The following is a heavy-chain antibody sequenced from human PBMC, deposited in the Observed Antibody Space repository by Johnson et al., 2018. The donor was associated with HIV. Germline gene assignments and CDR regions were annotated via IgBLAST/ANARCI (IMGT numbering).Heavy chain of an antibody. D-gene: IGHD4-23*01. V-gene: IGHV3-11*04. CDR2: ISSSGSTI. Sequence: QEQLVESGGGLVKPGGSLRLSCAASGFTFSDYCMSWIRQAPGKGLEWVSYISSSGSTIYYADSVKGRFTISRDNAKNSLYLQMSSLRAEDTTIYYCARALRWPNAFDIWGQGTLVTVSS. J-gene: IGHJ3*02. CDR1: GFTFSDYC. CDR3: ARALRWPNAFDI.